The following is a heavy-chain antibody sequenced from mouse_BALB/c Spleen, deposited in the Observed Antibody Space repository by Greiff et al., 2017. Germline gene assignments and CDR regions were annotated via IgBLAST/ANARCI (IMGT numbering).Heavy chain of an antibody. V-gene: IGHV3-2*02. CDR1: GYSITSDYA. D-gene: IGHD1-1*01. J-gene: IGHJ2*01. CDR2: ISYSGST. Sequence: EVKLVESGPGLVKPSQSLSLTCTVTGYSITSDYAWNWIRQFPGNKLEWMGYISYSGSTSYNPSLKSRISITRDTSKNQFFLQLNSVTTEDTATYYCARGDYGSSLFDYWGQGTTLTVSS. CDR3: ARGDYGSSLFDY.